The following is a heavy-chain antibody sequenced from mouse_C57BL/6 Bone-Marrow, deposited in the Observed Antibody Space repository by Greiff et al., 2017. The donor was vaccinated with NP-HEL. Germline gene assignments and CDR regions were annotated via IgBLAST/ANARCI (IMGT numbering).Heavy chain of an antibody. D-gene: IGHD2-2*01. CDR2: LSSGSSTI. CDR1: GFTFSDYG. CDR3: ARGGLRRLAY. Sequence: EVQGVESGGGLVKPGGSLKLSCAASGFTFSDYGMHWVRQAPEKGLEWVAYLSSGSSTIYYADTVTGRFTISRDNAQNTLFLQMTRLRSEDTAMYYCARGGLRRLAYWGQGTLVTVSA. J-gene: IGHJ3*01. V-gene: IGHV5-17*01.